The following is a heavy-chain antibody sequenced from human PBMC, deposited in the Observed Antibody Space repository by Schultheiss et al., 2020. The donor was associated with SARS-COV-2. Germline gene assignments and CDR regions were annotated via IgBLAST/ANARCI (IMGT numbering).Heavy chain of an antibody. CDR2: IYYSGST. V-gene: IGHV4-39*07. J-gene: IGHJ5*02. CDR3: ARSMTTVTNYNWFDP. Sequence: SETLSLTCTVSGGSISSSSYYWGWIRQPPGKGLEWIGSIYYSGSTNYNPSLKSRVTISVDTSKNQFSLKLSSVTAADTAVYYCARSMTTVTNYNWFDPWGQGTLVTVSS. D-gene: IGHD4-17*01. CDR1: GGSISSSSYY.